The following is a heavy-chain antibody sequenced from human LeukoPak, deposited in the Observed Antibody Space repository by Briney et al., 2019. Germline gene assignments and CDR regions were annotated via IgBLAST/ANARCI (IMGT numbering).Heavy chain of an antibody. CDR1: GGSFSGYY. D-gene: IGHD4-17*01. Sequence: SETLSLTCAVYGGSFSGYYWSWIRQPPGKGLEWIGEINHSGSTNYNPSPKSRVTISVDTSKNQFSLKLSSVTAADTAVYYCARGQEYGDGWFDPWGQGTLVTVSS. CDR2: INHSGST. V-gene: IGHV4-34*01. J-gene: IGHJ5*02. CDR3: ARGQEYGDGWFDP.